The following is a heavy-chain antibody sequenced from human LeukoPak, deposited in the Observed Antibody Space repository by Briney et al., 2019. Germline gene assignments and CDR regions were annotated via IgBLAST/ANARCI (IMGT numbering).Heavy chain of an antibody. V-gene: IGHV3-9*01. D-gene: IGHD6-13*01. J-gene: IGHJ4*02. CDR2: ISWNSGSI. Sequence: GGSLRLSCAASGFTFSSYAMTWVRQAPGKGLEWVSGISWNSGSIGYADSVKGRFTISRDNAKNSLYLQMNSLRAEDTAVYYCAIIAAAGPTPPDYWGQGTLVTVSS. CDR3: AIIAAAGPTPPDY. CDR1: GFTFSSYA.